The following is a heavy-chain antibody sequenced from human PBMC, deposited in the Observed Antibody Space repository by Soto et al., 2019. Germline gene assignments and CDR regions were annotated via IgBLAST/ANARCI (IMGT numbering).Heavy chain of an antibody. CDR3: ARDPVLRFLEWSGMDV. D-gene: IGHD3-3*01. V-gene: IGHV3-74*01. CDR2: INSDGSST. Sequence: GGSLRLSCAASGVTFSSYWMHWVRQAPGKGLVWVSRINSDGSSTSYADSVKGRFTISRDNAKNTLYLQMNSLRAEDTAVYYCARDPVLRFLEWSGMDVWGQGTTVTVSS. J-gene: IGHJ6*02. CDR1: GVTFSSYW.